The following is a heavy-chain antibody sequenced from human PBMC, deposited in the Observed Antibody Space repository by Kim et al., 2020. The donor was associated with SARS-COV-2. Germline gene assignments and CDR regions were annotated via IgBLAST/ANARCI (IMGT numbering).Heavy chain of an antibody. CDR3: AKDQGLKPGTID. J-gene: IGHJ4*02. V-gene: IGHV3-23*01. Sequence: YNADSVKSRFTISRDNSKNTLYLQMNSLRAEDTAVYYCAKDQGLKPGTIDWGQGTLVTVSS. D-gene: IGHD6-13*01.